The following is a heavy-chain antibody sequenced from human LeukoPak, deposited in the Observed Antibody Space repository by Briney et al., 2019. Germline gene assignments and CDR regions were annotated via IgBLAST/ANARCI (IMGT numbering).Heavy chain of an antibody. CDR3: ARDGAAVATDFDY. J-gene: IGHJ4*02. Sequence: PGGSLRLSCVASGFIFETYNMHWVRQAPGKGLEWVSSISRSGSYIYYADSLKGRFTISRDNAENSLYLQMNSLRAEDTAVYYCARDGAAVATDFDYWGQGTLVTVSS. CDR1: GFIFETYN. V-gene: IGHV3-21*01. D-gene: IGHD6-13*01. CDR2: ISRSGSYI.